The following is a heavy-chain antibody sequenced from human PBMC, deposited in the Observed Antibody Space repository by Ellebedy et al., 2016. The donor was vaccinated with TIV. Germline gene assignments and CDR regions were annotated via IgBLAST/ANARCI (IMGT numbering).Heavy chain of an antibody. CDR3: AREYSSGLEDWFDP. V-gene: IGHV3-7*04. CDR2: IKQDGSEK. Sequence: GESLKISCAASGFTFSSYWMSWVRQAPGKGLEWVANIKQDGSEKYYVDSVKGRFTISRDNAKNSLYLQMNSLRAEDTDVYYCAREYSSGLEDWFDPWGQGTLVTVSS. J-gene: IGHJ5*02. D-gene: IGHD6-19*01. CDR1: GFTFSSYW.